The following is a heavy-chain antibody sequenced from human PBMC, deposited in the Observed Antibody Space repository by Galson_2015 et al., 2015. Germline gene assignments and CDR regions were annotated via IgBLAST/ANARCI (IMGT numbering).Heavy chain of an antibody. CDR2: IYLDDDK. Sequence: PALVKPTQPLTVTCTFSGFSLSASGMGVGWIRQPPGKALEWLALIYLDDDKRYSPSLESRLTITKDTSKNQVVLTLTNVDPVDTATYLCAHNNYYTGWYFDVWGQGTLVTVSS. CDR3: AHNNYYTGWYFDV. J-gene: IGHJ4*02. CDR1: GFSLSASGMG. V-gene: IGHV2-5*02. D-gene: IGHD2-15*01.